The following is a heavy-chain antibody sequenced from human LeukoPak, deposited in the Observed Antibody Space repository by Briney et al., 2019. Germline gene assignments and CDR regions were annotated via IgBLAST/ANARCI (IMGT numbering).Heavy chain of an antibody. Sequence: PGGSLRLSCAASGFTFSSYWMSWVRQAPGKGLEWVANIKQDGSEKYSVDSVKGRFTISRDNSKNTLYLQMNSLRAEDTAVYYCARDRAAGILSRWGQGTLVTVSS. J-gene: IGHJ4*02. CDR1: GFTFSSYW. CDR3: ARDRAAGILSR. CDR2: IKQDGSEK. V-gene: IGHV3-7*03. D-gene: IGHD6-13*01.